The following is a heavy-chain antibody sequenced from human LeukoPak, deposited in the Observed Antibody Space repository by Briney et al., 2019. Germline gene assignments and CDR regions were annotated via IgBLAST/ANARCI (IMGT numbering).Heavy chain of an antibody. V-gene: IGHV3-23*01. D-gene: IGHD2-8*01. Sequence: GGSLRLSCATSGFPFSDFSMSWVRQAPGKGLEWISTTNSGGTSTYYAESVKGRFTISRDNSKNTLYLQMSSLRVEDTAVYYRANPSYARSLGEGGPGTLVSVSS. CDR1: GFPFSDFS. CDR2: TNSGGTST. J-gene: IGHJ4*02. CDR3: ANPSYARSLGE.